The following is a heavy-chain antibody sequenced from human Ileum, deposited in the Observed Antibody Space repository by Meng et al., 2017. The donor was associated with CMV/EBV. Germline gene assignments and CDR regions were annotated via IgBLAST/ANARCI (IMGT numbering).Heavy chain of an antibody. CDR2: IYDGSRDT. V-gene: IGHV3-23*03. J-gene: IGHJ4*02. CDR3: AQGFGSAYD. Sequence: GESLKISCAASGFTFASHAMNWVRQAPGKGLEWVSLIYDGSRDTFYADSVKDRFTISRDDSRNILFLQMSSLRAEDTAVYYCAQGFGSAYDWGQGTLVTVSS. CDR1: GFTFASHA. D-gene: IGHD3-10*01.